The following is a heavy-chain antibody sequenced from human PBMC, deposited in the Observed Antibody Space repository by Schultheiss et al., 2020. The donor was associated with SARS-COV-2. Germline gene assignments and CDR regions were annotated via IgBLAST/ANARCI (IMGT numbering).Heavy chain of an antibody. CDR1: GGSISSYY. Sequence: SETLSLTCTVSGGSISSYYWSWIRQPPGKGLEWIGYIYYSGSTNYNPSLKSRVTISVDTSKNQFSLKLSSVTAADTAVYYCARGREFHPFYVDWFDPWGQGVLVTVSS. V-gene: IGHV4-59*01. CDR2: IYYSGST. D-gene: IGHD3-10*01. J-gene: IGHJ5*02. CDR3: ARGREFHPFYVDWFDP.